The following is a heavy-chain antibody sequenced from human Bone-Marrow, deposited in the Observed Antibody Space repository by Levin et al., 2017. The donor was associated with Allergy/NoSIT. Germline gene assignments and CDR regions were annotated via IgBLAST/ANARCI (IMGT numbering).Heavy chain of an antibody. CDR3: ARGRIVGARVGWYAFDI. Sequence: ASVKVSCKASGYTFTGYYMHWVRQAPGQGLEWMGWINPNSGGTNYAQKFQGRVTMTRDTSISTAYMELSRLRSDDTAVYYCARGRIVGARVGWYAFDIWGQGTMVTVSS. J-gene: IGHJ3*02. V-gene: IGHV1-2*02. CDR2: INPNSGGT. D-gene: IGHD1-26*01. CDR1: GYTFTGYY.